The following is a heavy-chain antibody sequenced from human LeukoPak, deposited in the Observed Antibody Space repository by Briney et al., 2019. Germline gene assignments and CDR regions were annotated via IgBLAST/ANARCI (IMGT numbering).Heavy chain of an antibody. D-gene: IGHD5-18*01. CDR3: ARHRPRHGDTADY. CDR1: GYIFISYA. V-gene: IGHV1-3*01. Sequence: GASVKASCKASGYIFISYAMHWVRQAPGQRLEWMGWINAGNGNTKYSQKFQGRVTITRDTSASTVYMELSSLRSEDTAVYYCARHRPRHGDTADYWGQGTLVTVSS. J-gene: IGHJ4*02. CDR2: INAGNGNT.